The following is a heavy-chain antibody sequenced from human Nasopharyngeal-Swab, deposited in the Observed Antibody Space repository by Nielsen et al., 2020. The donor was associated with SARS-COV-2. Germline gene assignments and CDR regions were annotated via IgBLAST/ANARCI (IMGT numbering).Heavy chain of an antibody. CDR3: ARGLPGESIIWDNYFYMDV. J-gene: IGHJ6*03. CDR1: GYTFTSYG. CDR2: ISAYNGNT. Sequence: ASVKVSCKASGYTFTSYGISWVRQAPGQGLEWMGWISAYNGNTNYAQKLQGRVTMTTDTSTSTAYMELRSLRSDDTAVYYCARGLPGESIIWDNYFYMDVWGEGTTVTVSS. V-gene: IGHV1-18*01. D-gene: IGHD3-10*01.